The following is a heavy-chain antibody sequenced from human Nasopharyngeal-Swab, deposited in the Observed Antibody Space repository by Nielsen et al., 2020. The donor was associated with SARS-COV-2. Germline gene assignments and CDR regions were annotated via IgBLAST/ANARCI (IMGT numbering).Heavy chain of an antibody. D-gene: IGHD2/OR15-2a*01. J-gene: IGHJ3*02. Sequence: WIRQPPGKGLEWVAVIWYDGSNKYYADSVKGRFTISRDNSKNTLYLQMNSLRAEDTAVYYCARDRMRAIDAFDIWGQGTMVTV. CDR3: ARDRMRAIDAFDI. V-gene: IGHV3-33*01. CDR2: IWYDGSNK.